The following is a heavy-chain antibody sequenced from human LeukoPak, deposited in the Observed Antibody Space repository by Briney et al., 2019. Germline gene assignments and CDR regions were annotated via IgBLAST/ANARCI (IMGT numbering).Heavy chain of an antibody. J-gene: IGHJ4*02. Sequence: GGSLRLSCAASGFTFSSYAMSWVRQAPGRGLEWVSAISGSGGSTYYADSVKGRFTISRDNSKNTLYLQMNSLRAEDTAVYYCAKNPDRIAAAAPFDYWGQGTLVTVSS. CDR2: ISGSGGST. D-gene: IGHD6-13*01. CDR1: GFTFSSYA. V-gene: IGHV3-23*01. CDR3: AKNPDRIAAAAPFDY.